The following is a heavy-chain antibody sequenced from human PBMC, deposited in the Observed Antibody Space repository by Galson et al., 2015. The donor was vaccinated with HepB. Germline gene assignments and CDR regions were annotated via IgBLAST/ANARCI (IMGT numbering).Heavy chain of an antibody. D-gene: IGHD3-22*01. Sequence: TLSLTCAVSGGSISSSNWWSWVRQPPGKGLEWIGEIYHSGSTNYNPSLKSRVTISVDKSKNQFSLKLSSVTAADTAVYYCAGEYYDSSGYYYGIDYWGQGTLVTVSS. V-gene: IGHV4-4*02. CDR2: IYHSGST. CDR3: AGEYYDSSGYYYGIDY. CDR1: GGSISSSNW. J-gene: IGHJ4*02.